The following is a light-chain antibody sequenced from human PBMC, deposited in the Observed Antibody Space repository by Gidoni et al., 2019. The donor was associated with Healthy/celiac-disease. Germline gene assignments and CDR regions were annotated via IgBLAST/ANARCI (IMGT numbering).Light chain of an antibody. V-gene: IGLV2-23*02. CDR1: SSDVGSYHL. J-gene: IGLJ3*02. CDR3: CSYAGSSTFGV. CDR2: DAS. Sequence: QSALTQPASVSGSPGQSFTISCTGTSSDVGSYHLVSCSLQHPGKAPNLMVYDASKRPSGVSNRFSCSKSGNTSSLPISGLQAEDEADYYCCSYAGSSTFGVFGGGTKLTVL.